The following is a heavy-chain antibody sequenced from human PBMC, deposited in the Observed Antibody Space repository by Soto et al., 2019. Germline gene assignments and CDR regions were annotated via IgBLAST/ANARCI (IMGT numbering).Heavy chain of an antibody. CDR3: AEDRDSGYVSYYFDC. J-gene: IGHJ4*02. CDR2: IGGGGDST. V-gene: IGHV3-23*01. D-gene: IGHD5-12*01. CDR1: GFSFSNYA. Sequence: EVQLLESGGGLGQPGGSLRLSCAASGFSFSNYAMNWVRQAPGKGLEWVSAIGGGGDSTYYADSVKGRFTISRDNSKNTLYLQMNSLRAEDKAVYYCAEDRDSGYVSYYFDCWGQGTLVTVSS.